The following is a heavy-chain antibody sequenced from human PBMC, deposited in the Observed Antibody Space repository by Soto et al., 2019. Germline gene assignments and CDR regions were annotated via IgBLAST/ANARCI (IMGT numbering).Heavy chain of an antibody. CDR1: GYTFTSYA. V-gene: IGHV1-3*01. CDR2: INAINGNT. J-gene: IGHJ4*02. CDR3: AKVRDTTMDMNFDY. D-gene: IGHD5-18*01. Sequence: ASVKVSCKASGYTFTSYAMHWVRQAPGQGLEWLAWINAINGNTKYSQRFQGRFTISRDNSKNTLFLQMNSLRPEDTAVYYCAKVRDTTMDMNFDYWGQGTLVTVSS.